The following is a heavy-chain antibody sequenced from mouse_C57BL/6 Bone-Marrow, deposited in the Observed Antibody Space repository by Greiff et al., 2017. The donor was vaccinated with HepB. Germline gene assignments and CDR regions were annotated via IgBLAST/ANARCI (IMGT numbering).Heavy chain of an antibody. V-gene: IGHV1-53*01. Sequence: QVQLKQSGTELVKPGASVKLSCKASGYTFTSYWMHWVKQRPGQGLEWIGNINPSNGGTNYNEKFKSKATLTVDKSSSTAYMQLSSLTSEDSAVYYCARDYGSSYWYFDVWGTGTTVTVSS. CDR1: GYTFTSYW. CDR3: ARDYGSSYWYFDV. CDR2: INPSNGGT. J-gene: IGHJ1*03. D-gene: IGHD1-1*01.